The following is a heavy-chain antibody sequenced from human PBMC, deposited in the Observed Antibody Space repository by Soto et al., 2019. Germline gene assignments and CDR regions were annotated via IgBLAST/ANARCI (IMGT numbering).Heavy chain of an antibody. Sequence: GASVKVSCKASGCAFRSYPISWVRQAPGQGLEWMGGIIPLSGTANYAQNFQDRVTVTADESTSTAYLELTGLTSEDTAVYYCARSPTSPHVLDWLLHFDCWGPGTLVTVSS. V-gene: IGHV1-69*13. CDR3: ARSPTSPHVLDWLLHFDC. D-gene: IGHD3-3*01. CDR1: GCAFRSYP. J-gene: IGHJ4*02. CDR2: IIPLSGTA.